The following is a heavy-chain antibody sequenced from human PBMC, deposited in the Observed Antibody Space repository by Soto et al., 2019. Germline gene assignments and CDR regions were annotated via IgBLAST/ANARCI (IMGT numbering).Heavy chain of an antibody. V-gene: IGHV4-31*03. Sequence: SETLSLTCTVSAGSISSGGYYWSWIRQHPGKGLEWIGYIYYSGGTYYNPSLKSRVTISVDTSKNQSSLKLSSVTAADTAVYYCARDRLSRLPQTFGGYYYGMDVWGQGTTVTVSS. CDR1: AGSISSGGYY. CDR2: IYYSGGT. D-gene: IGHD2-2*01. J-gene: IGHJ6*02. CDR3: ARDRLSRLPQTFGGYYYGMDV.